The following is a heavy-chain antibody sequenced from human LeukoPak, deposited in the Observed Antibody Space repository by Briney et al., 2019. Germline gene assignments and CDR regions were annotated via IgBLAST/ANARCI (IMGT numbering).Heavy chain of an antibody. CDR3: ARDSWGGYYFDY. CDR2: IYTSGST. D-gene: IGHD3-3*01. J-gene: IGHJ4*02. V-gene: IGHV4-61*02. Sequence: PSETLSLTCTVSGGSISSGSYYWSWIRQPAGKGLEWIGRIYTSGSTNYNPSLKSRVTISVDTSKNQFSLKLSSVTAADTAVYYCARDSWGGYYFDYWGQGTLVTVSS. CDR1: GGSISSGSYY.